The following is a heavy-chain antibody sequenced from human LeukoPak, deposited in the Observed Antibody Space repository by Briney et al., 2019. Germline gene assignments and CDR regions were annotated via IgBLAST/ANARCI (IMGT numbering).Heavy chain of an antibody. CDR3: ARHVRDAYNRRFNY. J-gene: IGHJ4*02. D-gene: IGHD5-24*01. CDR1: GYGFISYW. V-gene: IGHV5-51*01. Sequence: GESLKISCKGSGYGFISYWIAWVRQMPGKGLEWMGSVYPGDSDTTYSPSFQGQVTISADKSISTAYVQWSSLRASDTAMYFCARHVRDAYNRRFNYWGQGTLVTVSS. CDR2: VYPGDSDT.